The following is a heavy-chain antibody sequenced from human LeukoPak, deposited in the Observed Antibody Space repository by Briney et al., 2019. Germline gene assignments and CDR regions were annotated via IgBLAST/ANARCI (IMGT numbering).Heavy chain of an antibody. CDR1: GGSISSYY. D-gene: IGHD3-3*01. J-gene: IGHJ6*03. Sequence: SETLSLTCTVSGGSISSYYWSWIRQPPGKGLEWIGYIYYSGSTNYNPSLKSRVTMSVDTSKNQFSLKLSSVTAADTAVYYCARTYYDFWSPPNYYMDVWGKGTTVTVSS. CDR2: IYYSGST. V-gene: IGHV4-59*08. CDR3: ARTYYDFWSPPNYYMDV.